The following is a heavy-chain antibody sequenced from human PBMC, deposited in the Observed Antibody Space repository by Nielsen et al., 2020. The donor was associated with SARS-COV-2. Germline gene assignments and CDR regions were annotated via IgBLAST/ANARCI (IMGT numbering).Heavy chain of an antibody. D-gene: IGHD7-27*01. V-gene: IGHV3-66*01. CDR1: GFTISSSF. CDR2: IYTDGST. Sequence: GESLKISCGASGFTISSSFMSWVRQAAGKGLDWVSVIYTDGSTSHADSVKDRFTISRDNSKNTLYLQMNSLRAEDTAVYYCARDNWGRMDVWGQGTTVTVSS. CDR3: ARDNWGRMDV. J-gene: IGHJ6*02.